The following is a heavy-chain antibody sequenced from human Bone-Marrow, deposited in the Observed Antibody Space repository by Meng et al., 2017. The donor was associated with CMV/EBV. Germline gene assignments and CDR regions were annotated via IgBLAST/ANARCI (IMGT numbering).Heavy chain of an antibody. J-gene: IGHJ6*02. CDR1: GFRFRTYW. D-gene: IGHD3-3*01. Sequence: GESLKISCAASGFRFRTYWMTWVRQAPGKGPEWVANIKQEGSVKYYVDSVKGRFTISRDNAKNSLYLQMNSLIAEDTAVYYCARLPYDFRSAEFYAMDVWGQGTTVTVSS. V-gene: IGHV3-7*01. CDR2: IKQEGSVK. CDR3: ARLPYDFRSAEFYAMDV.